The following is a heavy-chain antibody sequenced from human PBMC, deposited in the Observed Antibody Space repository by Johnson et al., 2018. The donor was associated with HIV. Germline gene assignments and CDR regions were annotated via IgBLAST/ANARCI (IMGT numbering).Heavy chain of an antibody. J-gene: IGHJ3*02. V-gene: IGHV3-11*04. Sequence: QVQLVESGGGLVKPGGSLRLSCAASGFTFSDYYLSWIRQAPGKGLAWVSYISSSGSTIYYADSVKGRFTISRENSKNTLYLQMNSLRAEETAVYHCARERPGYGGHDAFDIWGQGTMVTVSS. CDR1: GFTFSDYY. D-gene: IGHD4-23*01. CDR3: ARERPGYGGHDAFDI. CDR2: ISSSGSTI.